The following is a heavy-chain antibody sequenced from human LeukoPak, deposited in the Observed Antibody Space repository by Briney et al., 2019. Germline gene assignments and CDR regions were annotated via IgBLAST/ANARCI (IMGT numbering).Heavy chain of an antibody. D-gene: IGHD6-6*01. V-gene: IGHV4-59*01. CDR1: GGSISSYY. CDR2: IYYTGST. Sequence: SETLSLTCTVSGGSISSYYWSWIRQPPGEGLEWIGYIYYTGSTNYNPSLTSRVNISVDTSKNQFSLNLTSVTAADTAVYYCARWGSIAVARFDYWGQGTLVTVSS. J-gene: IGHJ4*02. CDR3: ARWGSIAVARFDY.